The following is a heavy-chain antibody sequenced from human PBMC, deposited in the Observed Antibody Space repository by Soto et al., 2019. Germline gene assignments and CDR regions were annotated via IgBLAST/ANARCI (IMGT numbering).Heavy chain of an antibody. Sequence: QVQLVHSGAEVKKPGSSLKFSCKASGGTFGNSGVSWVRQAPGQGPEWMGGIIPIFDTTNYAQKFQARVRISADDSTSYMELSSLRSEDTAVYYCARALLHSAETLHENYFDDWGQGTQVTVSS. J-gene: IGHJ4*02. CDR1: GGTFGNSG. V-gene: IGHV1-69*01. D-gene: IGHD4-4*01. CDR3: ARALLHSAETLHENYFDD. CDR2: IIPIFDTT.